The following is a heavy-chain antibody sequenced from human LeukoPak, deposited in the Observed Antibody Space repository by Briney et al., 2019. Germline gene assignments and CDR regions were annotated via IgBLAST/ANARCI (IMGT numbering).Heavy chain of an antibody. CDR1: GFTFSSYS. CDR2: IGGSGGSS. V-gene: IGHV3-23*01. Sequence: GGSLRLSCAASGFTFSSYSMNWVRQAPGKGLEWVSAIGGSGGSSYSADSVKGRFTISRDNSKNTLYLQMSSLRAEDTAVYYCAKNNYETDYWGQGTLVTVSS. J-gene: IGHJ4*02. CDR3: AKNNYETDY. D-gene: IGHD3-22*01.